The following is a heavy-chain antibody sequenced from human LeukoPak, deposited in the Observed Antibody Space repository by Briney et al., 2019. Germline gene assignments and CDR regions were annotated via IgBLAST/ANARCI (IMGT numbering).Heavy chain of an antibody. J-gene: IGHJ3*01. CDR3: ARDSPFLVAGTGDAFDV. Sequence: ASVKVSCKASGYSFSNFGISWVRQAPGHGLQWMGWISGFHGKTNYAQILQGRLTMTTDTSTSTAYMELRSLRSDDTALYYCARDSPFLVAGTGDAFDVWGQGTMVTVSS. CDR1: GYSFSNFG. CDR2: ISGFHGKT. D-gene: IGHD6-19*01. V-gene: IGHV1-18*01.